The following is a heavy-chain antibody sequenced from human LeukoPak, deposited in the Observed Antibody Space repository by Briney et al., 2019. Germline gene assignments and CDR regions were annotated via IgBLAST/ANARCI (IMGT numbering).Heavy chain of an antibody. D-gene: IGHD5-12*01. CDR1: GYTFSSYG. Sequence: ASVKVSCKASGYTFSSYGISWVRQAPGQGLEWMGWISAYNGNTNFAQEFQGRVTMTTDTSTSTASMELRSLRSDDTAVYYCAKDLVATTYRDAFDIWGQGTMVTVSS. CDR2: ISAYNGNT. CDR3: AKDLVATTYRDAFDI. J-gene: IGHJ3*02. V-gene: IGHV1-18*01.